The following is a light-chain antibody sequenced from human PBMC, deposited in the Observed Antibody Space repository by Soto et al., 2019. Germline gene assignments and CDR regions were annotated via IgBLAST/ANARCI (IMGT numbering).Light chain of an antibody. CDR1: QSIGRN. CDR2: GPS. V-gene: IGKV3-15*01. CDR3: QQYDAWPT. Sequence: EVVMTQSPATLSVSPGETATLTCRASQSIGRNLAWYQQKPGQAPRLLIYGPSTRASGIPARFSGSASGTKFTLTISSLQSEDFAVYFCQQYDAWPTFGQGTKVDIK. J-gene: IGKJ1*01.